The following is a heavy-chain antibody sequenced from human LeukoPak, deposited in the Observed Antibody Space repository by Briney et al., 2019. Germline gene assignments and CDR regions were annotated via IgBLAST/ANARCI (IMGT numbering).Heavy chain of an antibody. Sequence: GGSLRLSCAASGFTFSSYSMNWVRQAPGKGLEWVSSISSSSSYMYYADSVKGRFTISRDNAKNSLYLHMNSLRAEDTAVYYCARYCSGGSCYQLMKRQGYWGQGTLVTVSS. J-gene: IGHJ4*02. CDR1: GFTFSSYS. D-gene: IGHD2-15*01. CDR2: ISSSSSYM. CDR3: ARYCSGGSCYQLMKRQGY. V-gene: IGHV3-21*01.